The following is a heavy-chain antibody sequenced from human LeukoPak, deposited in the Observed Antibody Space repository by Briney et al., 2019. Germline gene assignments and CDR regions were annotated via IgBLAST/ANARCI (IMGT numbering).Heavy chain of an antibody. Sequence: GGSLRLSCAASAGFTFSDYWMTWVRPAPGKGLEWVAIISQDGREKLYVDSVKGRFTISRDNAKSSLYLQINSLRAEDTAVYYCVGGIGWQPDYWGQGTLVTVSS. CDR2: ISQDGREK. V-gene: IGHV3-7*03. D-gene: IGHD6-19*01. CDR3: VGGIGWQPDY. CDR1: AGFTFSDYW. J-gene: IGHJ4*02.